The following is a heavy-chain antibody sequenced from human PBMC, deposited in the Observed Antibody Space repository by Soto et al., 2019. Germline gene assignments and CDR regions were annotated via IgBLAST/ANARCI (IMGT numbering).Heavy chain of an antibody. CDR2: TNPRNEIA. J-gene: IGHJ4*02. Sequence: GSVNVSFQTSGYPFRAYYFHSARPAPSRGFQWLGCTNPRNEIATFSEFFQVRITMTRDTSTNTVHMELNRLTSDDTAFYYCMRGGWGHSPIDYWGQGTKVTVSS. CDR3: MRGGWGHSPIDY. CDR1: GYPFRAYY. V-gene: IGHV1-2*02. D-gene: IGHD1-26*01.